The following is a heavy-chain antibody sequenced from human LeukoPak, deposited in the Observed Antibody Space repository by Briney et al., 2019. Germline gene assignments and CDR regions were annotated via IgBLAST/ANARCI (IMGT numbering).Heavy chain of an antibody. CDR3: ARKLSIAAAGAFDI. D-gene: IGHD6-13*01. CDR1: GVSISSYY. J-gene: IGHJ3*02. Sequence: PSETLSLTCTVSGVSISSYYWSWIRQPPGKGLEWIGYIYYSGSTNYNPSLKSRVTISVDTSKNQFSLKLSSVTAADTAVYYCARKLSIAAAGAFDIWGQGTMVTVSS. V-gene: IGHV4-59*01. CDR2: IYYSGST.